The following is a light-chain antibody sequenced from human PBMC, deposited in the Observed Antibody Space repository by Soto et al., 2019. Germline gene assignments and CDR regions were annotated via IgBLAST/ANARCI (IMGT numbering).Light chain of an antibody. CDR3: SSYAGSNTFDVV. V-gene: IGLV2-8*01. CDR1: SSDVAGYNY. J-gene: IGLJ2*01. CDR2: EVS. Sequence: QSALTQPPSASGSPGQSVTISCTGTSSDVAGYNYVSWYQQHPGKAPKLMIYEVSKRPSGVPDRFSGSKSGNTASLTVSGLQAEDEAAYYCSSYAGSNTFDVVFGGGNKLTVL.